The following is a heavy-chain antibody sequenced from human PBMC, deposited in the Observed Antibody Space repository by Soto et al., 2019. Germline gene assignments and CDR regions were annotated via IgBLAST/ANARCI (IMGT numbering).Heavy chain of an antibody. CDR3: GRYVNSRFPP. V-gene: IGHV1-18*01. CDR1: GYTFTSNG. CDR2: VSAYSGNT. D-gene: IGHD2-15*01. Sequence: QVHLVQSGAEVKEPGASVKVSCKASGYTFTSNGISWVRQAPGQGLEWMGWVSAYSGNTNYAQKIQGRVTMTTDTSTGTAYGGLGSLRSDDAAVFFCGRYVNSRFPPGGRGPLVTVPA. J-gene: IGHJ5*02.